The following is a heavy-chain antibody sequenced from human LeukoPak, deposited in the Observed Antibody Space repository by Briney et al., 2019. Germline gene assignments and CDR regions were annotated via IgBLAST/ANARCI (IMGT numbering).Heavy chain of an antibody. D-gene: IGHD3-10*01. V-gene: IGHV3-15*01. Sequence: GGSDRLSCAASGFTFSNAWMSWPRYPAGKGVEWVGLIKSKSYHGPTVYAAPAHGRFTISRANSKNTLYLQMNRLKTADTAVYDCTTGTQDYWGQGTLVTVSS. CDR3: TTGTQDY. J-gene: IGHJ4*02. CDR2: IKSKSYHGPT. CDR1: GFTFSNAW.